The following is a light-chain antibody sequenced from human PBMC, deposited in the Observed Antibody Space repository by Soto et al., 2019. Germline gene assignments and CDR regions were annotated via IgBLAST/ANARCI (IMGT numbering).Light chain of an antibody. J-gene: IGKJ1*01. Sequence: DIQMTQSPSTLSVSLGGRITITCRASADIDTSLAWFQQRPGKAPKVLIAGASGLMNGVPSTFSGSGSGTEFALTISSVQPDDFATYFCQHYDTFSRTFGQGTKVDIK. CDR1: ADIDTS. CDR3: QHYDTFSRT. V-gene: IGKV1-5*01. CDR2: GAS.